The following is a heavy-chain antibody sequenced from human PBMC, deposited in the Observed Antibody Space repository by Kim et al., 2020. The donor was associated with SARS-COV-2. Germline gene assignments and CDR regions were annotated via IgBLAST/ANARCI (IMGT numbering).Heavy chain of an antibody. Sequence: PPRKSRVTIPVDTSKNQFSLKLSSVTAADTAVYYCARVLGSPYGDYAVDYWGQGTLVTVSS. V-gene: IGHV4-59*01. J-gene: IGHJ4*02. CDR3: ARVLGSPYGDYAVDY. D-gene: IGHD4-17*01.